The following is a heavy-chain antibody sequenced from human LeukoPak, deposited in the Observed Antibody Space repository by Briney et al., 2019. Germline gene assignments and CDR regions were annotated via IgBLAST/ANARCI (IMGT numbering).Heavy chain of an antibody. J-gene: IGHJ4*02. V-gene: IGHV3-53*01. Sequence: GGSLRLSCTASGFTFGVYAMSWVRQAPGKGLEWVSVIYSGGSTYYADSVKGRFTISRDNSKNTLYLQMNSLRAEDTAVYYCAREGAEEYFDYWGQGTLVTVSS. CDR2: IYSGGST. CDR3: AREGAEEYFDY. CDR1: GFTFGVYA.